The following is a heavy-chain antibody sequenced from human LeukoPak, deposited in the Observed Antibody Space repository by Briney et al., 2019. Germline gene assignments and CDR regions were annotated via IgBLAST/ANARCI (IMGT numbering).Heavy chain of an antibody. D-gene: IGHD4-17*01. V-gene: IGHV1-69*13. CDR1: GGTFSSYA. CDR2: IIPIFGTA. Sequence: ASVKVSCKASGGTFSSYAISWVRQAPGQGLEWMGGIIPIFGTANYAQKFQGRVTITADESTSTAYMELSSLRSEDTAVYYCARGLYGDYEFDYWGQEPWSPSPQ. CDR3: ARGLYGDYEFDY. J-gene: IGHJ4*01.